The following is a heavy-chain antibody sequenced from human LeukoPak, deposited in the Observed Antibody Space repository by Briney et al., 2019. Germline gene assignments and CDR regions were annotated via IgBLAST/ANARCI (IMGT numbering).Heavy chain of an antibody. CDR3: AKDLAVAGTNYYYGMDV. CDR2: ISYDGSNK. Sequence: GGSLRLSCEASGLTFSSYGMPWVRQAPGKGLEWVAVISYDGSNKYYADSVKGRFTISRDNSKNTLYLQMNSLRAEDTAVYYCAKDLAVAGTNYYYGMDVWGQGTTVTVSS. J-gene: IGHJ6*02. V-gene: IGHV3-30*18. D-gene: IGHD6-19*01. CDR1: GLTFSSYG.